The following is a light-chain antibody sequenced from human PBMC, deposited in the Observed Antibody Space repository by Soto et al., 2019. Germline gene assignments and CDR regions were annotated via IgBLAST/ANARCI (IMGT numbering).Light chain of an antibody. V-gene: IGLV2-23*02. J-gene: IGLJ2*01. CDR2: EVT. CDR3: CSYAGSRAI. CDR1: SSDVGNYNL. Sequence: QSALTQPASVSGSPGQSITISCTGTSSDVGNYNLVSWYQQHPGKAPKLMIYEVTKRPSGVSNRFSGSKSGNTASLTISGLQAEGEADYYCCSYAGSRAIFIGGTKLTVL.